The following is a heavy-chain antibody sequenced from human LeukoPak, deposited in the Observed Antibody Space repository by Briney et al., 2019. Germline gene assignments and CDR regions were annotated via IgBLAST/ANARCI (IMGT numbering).Heavy chain of an antibody. D-gene: IGHD3-16*01. CDR1: GLTFSNYW. J-gene: IGHJ4*02. V-gene: IGHV3-7*03. Sequence: GGSLRLSCAASGLTFSNYWMDWVRQAPGKGLEWVTNIKQDGSEKNYVDSVKGRFIISRDNAKNSLYLQMNTLRADDTAVYYCARDGFGTGSNWGQGTLVTVSS. CDR2: IKQDGSEK. CDR3: ARDGFGTGSN.